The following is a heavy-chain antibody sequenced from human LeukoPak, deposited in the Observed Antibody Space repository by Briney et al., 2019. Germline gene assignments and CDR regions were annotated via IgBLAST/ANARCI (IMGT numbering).Heavy chain of an antibody. CDR2: ISYDGSNK. CDR1: GGTFSSYA. CDR3: ARGRGSLWFGELCWFDP. V-gene: IGHV3-30-3*01. J-gene: IGHJ5*02. Sequence: SCKASGGTFSSYAMHWVRQAPGKGLEWVAVISYDGSNKYYADSVKGRFTISRDNSKNTLYLQMNSLRAEDTAVYYCARGRGSLWFGELCWFDPWGQGTLITVSS. D-gene: IGHD3-10*01.